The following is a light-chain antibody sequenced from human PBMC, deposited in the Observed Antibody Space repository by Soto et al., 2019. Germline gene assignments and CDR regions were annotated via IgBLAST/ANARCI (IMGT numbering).Light chain of an antibody. CDR2: YDD. CDR3: AAWDDSLNGYV. CDR1: SSNIENNA. V-gene: IGLV1-36*01. J-gene: IGLJ1*01. Sequence: QSVLTQPPSVSAAPRQRVTISCSGSSSNIENNAVNWYQQLPGKAPKLLIYYDDLLPSGVSDRFSGSKSGTSASLAISGLQSEDEADYYSAAWDDSLNGYVFGTGTKVTVL.